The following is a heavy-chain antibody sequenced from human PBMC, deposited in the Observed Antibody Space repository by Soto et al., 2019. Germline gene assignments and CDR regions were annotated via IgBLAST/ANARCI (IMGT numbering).Heavy chain of an antibody. CDR3: ARTSYYDSTGYYNMDV. J-gene: IGHJ6*02. D-gene: IGHD3-22*01. V-gene: IGHV4-4*02. CDR1: GGSISSNNL. Sequence: SETLSLTCAISGGSISSNNLWTWVRQSPGKGLEWIGEIHHSESTNYNPSLNSRVTISVDKSKNQFSLKLTSVTAADTADYYCARTSYYDSTGYYNMDVWGQGTTVTV. CDR2: IHHSEST.